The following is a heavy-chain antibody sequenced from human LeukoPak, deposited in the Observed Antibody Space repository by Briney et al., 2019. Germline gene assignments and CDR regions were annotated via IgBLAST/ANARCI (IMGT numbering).Heavy chain of an antibody. CDR2: IYYSGST. CDR3: AREGGTAMVTPYFDY. CDR1: GGSISSYY. J-gene: IGHJ4*02. D-gene: IGHD5-18*01. V-gene: IGHV4-59*01. Sequence: SETLSLTCTVSGGSISSYYWSWIRQPPGKGLEWIGYIYYSGSTNYNPSLKSRVTISVDTSKNQFSLKLSPVTAADTAVYYCAREGGTAMVTPYFDYWGQGTLVTVSS.